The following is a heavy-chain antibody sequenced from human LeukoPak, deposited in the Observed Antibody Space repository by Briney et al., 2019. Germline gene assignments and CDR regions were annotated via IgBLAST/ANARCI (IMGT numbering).Heavy chain of an antibody. CDR1: GGSFSGYY. CDR3: AREGRRYCSSTSCYLVDY. CDR2: INHSGST. Sequence: SETLSLTCAVYGGSFSGYYWSWIRQPPGKGLEWIGEINHSGSTNYNPSLKSRVTMSVDTSKNQFSLKLSSVTAADTAVYYCAREGRRYCSSTSCYLVDYWGQGTLVTVSS. V-gene: IGHV4-34*01. J-gene: IGHJ4*02. D-gene: IGHD2-2*01.